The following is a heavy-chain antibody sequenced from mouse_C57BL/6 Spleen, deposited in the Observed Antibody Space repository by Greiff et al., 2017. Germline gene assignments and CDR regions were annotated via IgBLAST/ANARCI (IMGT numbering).Heavy chain of an antibody. V-gene: IGHV3-6*01. CDR3: AREDGEAMDY. CDR1: GYSITSGYY. CDR2: ISYDGSN. Sequence: EVQLVESGPGLVKPSQSLSLTCSVTGYSITSGYYWNWIRQFPGNKLEWMGYISYDGSNNYNPSLKNRISITRDTSKNQFFLKLNSVTTEDTATYYCAREDGEAMDYWGQGTSVTVSS. J-gene: IGHJ4*01.